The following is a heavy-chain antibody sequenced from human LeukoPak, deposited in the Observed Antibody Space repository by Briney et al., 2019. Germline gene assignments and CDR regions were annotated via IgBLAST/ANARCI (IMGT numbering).Heavy chain of an antibody. Sequence: SETLSLTCAVYGESFSGYYWTWIRQPPGKGLEWIGQINHSGSTNYNPPLKSRVTISVATSKNQFSLRLNSVTAADTAVYYCARRGTIGTTTVDYWGQGTPVTVSS. CDR1: GESFSGYY. D-gene: IGHD1-1*01. J-gene: IGHJ4*02. V-gene: IGHV4-34*01. CDR3: ARRGTIGTTTVDY. CDR2: INHSGST.